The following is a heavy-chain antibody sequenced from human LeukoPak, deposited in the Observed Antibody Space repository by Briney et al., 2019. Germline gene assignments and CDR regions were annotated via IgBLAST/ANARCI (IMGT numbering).Heavy chain of an antibody. Sequence: GASVKVSCKASGGTFSSYAISWVRQAPGQGLEWMGGIIPIFGTANYAQKFQGRVTITADKSTSTAYMELSRLRSDDAAVYYCARIGGGSYYHNWGQGTLVTVSS. V-gene: IGHV1-69*06. CDR3: ARIGGGSYYHN. CDR2: IIPIFGTA. J-gene: IGHJ4*02. CDR1: GGTFSSYA. D-gene: IGHD1-26*01.